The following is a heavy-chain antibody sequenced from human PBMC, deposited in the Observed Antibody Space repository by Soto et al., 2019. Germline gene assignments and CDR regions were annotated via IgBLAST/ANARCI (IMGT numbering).Heavy chain of an antibody. V-gene: IGHV4-59*08. J-gene: IGHJ4*02. D-gene: IGHD3-3*01. CDR2: IHYSGAT. CDR1: GGSISSYY. CDR3: ARGHYDYWSGYFATIDY. Sequence: SETLSLTCTVSGGSISSYYWSWIRQPPGKGLEWIGYIHYSGATKYNPSLKSRVALSADTSKNQFSLKLNSVTAADTAGYYCARGHYDYWSGYFATIDYWGQGTRVTVSS.